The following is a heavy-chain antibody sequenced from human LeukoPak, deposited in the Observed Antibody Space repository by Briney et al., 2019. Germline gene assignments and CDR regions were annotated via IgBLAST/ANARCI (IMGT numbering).Heavy chain of an antibody. Sequence: SVKVSCKASGFTFTSSAVQWVRQARGQRLEGVGGIVVGSGNTNYAQKFQERVTITRDMSTSTAYMELSSLRSEDTAVYYCAAKLTGGLDYWGQGTLVTVSS. D-gene: IGHD3-16*01. CDR2: IVVGSGNT. CDR3: AAKLTGGLDY. CDR1: GFTFTSSA. J-gene: IGHJ4*02. V-gene: IGHV1-58*01.